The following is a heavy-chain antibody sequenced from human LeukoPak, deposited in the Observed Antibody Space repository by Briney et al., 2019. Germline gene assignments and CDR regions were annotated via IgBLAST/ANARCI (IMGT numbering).Heavy chain of an antibody. CDR1: GGSISSGDYY. CDR3: ASFPYYDFWSGQNWFDP. D-gene: IGHD3-3*01. CDR2: IYYSGST. V-gene: IGHV4-30-4*08. Sequence: PSETLSLTCTVSGGSISSGDYYWSWIRQPPGKGLEWIGYIYYSGSTYYNPSLKSRVTISVGTSKNQFSLKLSSVTAADTAVYYCASFPYYDFWSGQNWFDPWGQGTLVTVSS. J-gene: IGHJ5*02.